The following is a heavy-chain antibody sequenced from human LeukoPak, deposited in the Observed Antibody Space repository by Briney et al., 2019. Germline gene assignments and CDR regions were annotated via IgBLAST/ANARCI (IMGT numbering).Heavy chain of an antibody. D-gene: IGHD2-2*01. V-gene: IGHV4-34*01. CDR1: GGSFSSYY. Sequence: SETLSLTCTVSGGSFSSYYWSWIRQPPGKGLECSGEINHSGSTNYNPSLKSRVTISVDTSKNQFSLKLSSVTAADTAVYYCARRFRLGYCSSTSCYRRTYNWFDPWGQGTLVTVSS. CDR2: INHSGST. J-gene: IGHJ5*02. CDR3: ARRFRLGYCSSTSCYRRTYNWFDP.